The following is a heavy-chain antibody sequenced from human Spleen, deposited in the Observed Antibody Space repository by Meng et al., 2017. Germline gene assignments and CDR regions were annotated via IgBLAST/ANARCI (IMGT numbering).Heavy chain of an antibody. J-gene: IGHJ4*02. D-gene: IGHD3-9*01. Sequence: QAGRQEQGPGLERRSGTLSPTGAVSLSSSSSSKWWSGVHQPPGNGLAWIGENYHSGSTNYKPSLKSRVTISVDKSTNQFSLRLSSVTAADTAVYYCARSSDVMTYYDILTGYLDYWGQGTLVTVSS. V-gene: IGHV4-4*02. CDR2: NYHSGST. CDR1: LSSSSSSKW. CDR3: ARSSDVMTYYDILTGYLDY.